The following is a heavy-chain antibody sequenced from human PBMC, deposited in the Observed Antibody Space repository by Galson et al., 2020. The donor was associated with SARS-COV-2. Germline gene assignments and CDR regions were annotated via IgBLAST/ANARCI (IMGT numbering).Heavy chain of an antibody. D-gene: IGHD3-22*01. Sequence: GESLKISCAASGFTFSSYAMSWVRQAPGKGLEWVSAISGSGGSTNYADSVKGRFTISRDNSKNTLYLQMNSLRAEDTAVYYCAKDAWVTMILVVITYFDYWGQGTLVTVSS. CDR2: ISGSGGST. V-gene: IGHV3-23*01. CDR1: GFTFSSYA. CDR3: AKDAWVTMILVVITYFDY. J-gene: IGHJ4*02.